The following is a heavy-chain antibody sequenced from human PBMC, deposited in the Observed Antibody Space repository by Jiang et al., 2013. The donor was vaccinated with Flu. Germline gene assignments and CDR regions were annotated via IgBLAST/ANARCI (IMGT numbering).Heavy chain of an antibody. CDR2: IYNNGST. Sequence: GPGLVKPSETLSLTCTVSGVSINSYHWSWIRQPPGKGLEWIGYIYNNGSTNYNPSLKSRVTISVDTSKNQLSLKLTSVTAADTAVFYCARVCYYDSSRKGLDIWGQGTMVTVSS. D-gene: IGHD3-22*01. CDR1: GVSINSYH. CDR3: ARVCYYDSSRKGLDI. V-gene: IGHV4-59*01. J-gene: IGHJ3*02.